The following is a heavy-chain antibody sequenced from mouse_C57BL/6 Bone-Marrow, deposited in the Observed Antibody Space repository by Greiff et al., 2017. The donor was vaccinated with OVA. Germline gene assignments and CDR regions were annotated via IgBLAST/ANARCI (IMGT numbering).Heavy chain of an antibody. J-gene: IGHJ2*01. V-gene: IGHV1-55*01. Sequence: QVQLQQPGAELVKPGASVKMSCKASGYTFTSYWITWVKQRPGQGLEWIGDIYPGSGSTNYNEKFKSKATLTVDKSSSTAYMQISSLTSEDSAVYYCARSRRLLGPYWGQGTTLTVSS. CDR3: ARSRRLLGPY. CDR1: GYTFTSYW. D-gene: IGHD2-3*01. CDR2: IYPGSGST.